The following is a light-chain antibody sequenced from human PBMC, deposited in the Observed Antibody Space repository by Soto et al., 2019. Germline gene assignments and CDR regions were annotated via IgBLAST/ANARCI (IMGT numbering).Light chain of an antibody. J-gene: IGLJ1*01. Sequence: QSVLTQPASVSGSPGQSITISCTGTSSDVGAYSYVSWYQQHPGKAPKLIIYDVSDRPSGISNRFSGSKSGNTASLTISGLQAEDEADYYCCSYAGSYTSYVFGTGTKVTVL. CDR2: DVS. CDR1: SSDVGAYSY. V-gene: IGLV2-14*01. CDR3: CSYAGSYTSYV.